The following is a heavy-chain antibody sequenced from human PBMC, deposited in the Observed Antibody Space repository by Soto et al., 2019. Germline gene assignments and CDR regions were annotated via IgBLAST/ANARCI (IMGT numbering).Heavy chain of an antibody. Sequence: QVQLQESGPGLVKPSETLSLTCTVSGGSVSSGSYYWSWIRQPPGKGLEWIGYIYYSGSTNYNPSRKSRLTIPVVTSKNHFSLTLRSVTAADTAGSYCASSVVGATMDYWGQGTLVTLSS. V-gene: IGHV4-61*03. CDR1: GGSVSSGSYY. D-gene: IGHD1-26*01. CDR3: ASSVVGATMDY. CDR2: IYYSGST. J-gene: IGHJ4*02.